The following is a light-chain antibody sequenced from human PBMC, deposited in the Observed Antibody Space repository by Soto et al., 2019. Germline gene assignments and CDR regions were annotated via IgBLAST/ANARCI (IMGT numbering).Light chain of an antibody. J-gene: IGKJ1*01. CDR1: QRISTY. CDR2: AAS. V-gene: IGKV1-39*01. CDR3: QQCYSSPRT. Sequence: DIQMTQSPSTLSAGVGDRVTITCRASQRISTYLNWYQQKPGKAPTLLIYAASSLQSGVSSRFSGGGSGTDFTLTINTLQPEDFATYFCQQCYSSPRTFGQGTKVESK.